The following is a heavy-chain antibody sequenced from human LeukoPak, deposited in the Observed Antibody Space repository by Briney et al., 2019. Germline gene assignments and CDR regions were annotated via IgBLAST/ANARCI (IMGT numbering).Heavy chain of an antibody. V-gene: IGHV3-23*01. CDR2: ISGSGGST. D-gene: IGHD3-22*01. CDR1: GFTFSRYA. J-gene: IGHJ4*02. CDR3: AKSYYYDSSGYLIEY. Sequence: GGSLRLSCAASGFTFSRYAMTWVRQAPGKGLEWVSVISGSGGSTYYADSVKGRFTISRDNSKNTLYLQMNSLRAEDTAVYYCAKSYYYDSSGYLIEYWGQGTPVTVSS.